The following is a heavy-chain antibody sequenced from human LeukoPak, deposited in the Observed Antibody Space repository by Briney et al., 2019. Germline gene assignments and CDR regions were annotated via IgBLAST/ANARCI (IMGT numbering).Heavy chain of an antibody. CDR2: IIPIFGTA. CDR1: GGTFSSYA. CDR3: ARNLVNRYSWFDP. J-gene: IGHJ5*02. V-gene: IGHV1-69*13. Sequence: SVKVSCKASGGTFSSYAISWVRQAPGQGLEWMGGIIPIFGTANYAQKFQGRVTITADESTSTAYMELSSLRSEDTAVYYCARNLVNRYSWFDPWGQGTLVTVSS.